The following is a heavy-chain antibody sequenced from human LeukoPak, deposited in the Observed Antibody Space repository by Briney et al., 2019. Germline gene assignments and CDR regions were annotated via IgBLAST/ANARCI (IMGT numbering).Heavy chain of an antibody. V-gene: IGHV4-59*08. Sequence: SETLSLTCTVSGGSISSYYWNWIRQPPGKGLEWIGYIYYSGPTYYTPSLKSRLTISVDTSENQFSLKLSSVTAADTAVYYCARVVRWFDPWGQGTLVTVSS. CDR1: GGSISSYY. J-gene: IGHJ5*02. CDR2: IYYSGPT. CDR3: ARVVRWFDP.